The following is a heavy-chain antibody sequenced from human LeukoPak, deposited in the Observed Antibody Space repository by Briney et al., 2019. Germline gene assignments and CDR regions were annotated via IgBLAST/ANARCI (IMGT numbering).Heavy chain of an antibody. CDR1: GYSISSGYY. D-gene: IGHD3-22*01. CDR3: ARNPHDSSGYSRGIDY. V-gene: IGHV4-38-2*01. CDR2: IYHGGST. Sequence: PSETLSLTCAVSGYSISSGYYWGWIRQPPGKGLEWIGSIYHGGSTYYNPSLKSRVTISVDTSKNQFSLKLSSVTAADTAVYYCARNPHDSSGYSRGIDYWGQGTLVTVSS. J-gene: IGHJ4*02.